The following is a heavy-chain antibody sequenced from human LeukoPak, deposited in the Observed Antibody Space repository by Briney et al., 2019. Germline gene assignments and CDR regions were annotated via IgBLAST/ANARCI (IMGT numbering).Heavy chain of an antibody. D-gene: IGHD3-10*01. CDR3: ARHYYGSGRHYGFDP. CDR1: GGSISSYY. V-gene: IGHV4-59*08. Sequence: SETLSLTCTVSGGSISSYYWSWIRQPPGKGLEWIGYIYYSGSTNYNPSLKSRVTISVDTSKNQFSLKLSSVTAADTAVYYCARHYYGSGRHYGFDPWGQGTLVTVSS. CDR2: IYYSGST. J-gene: IGHJ5*02.